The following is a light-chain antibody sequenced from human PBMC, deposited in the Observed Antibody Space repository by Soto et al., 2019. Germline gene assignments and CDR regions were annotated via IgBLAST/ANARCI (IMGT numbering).Light chain of an antibody. CDR2: ATS. V-gene: IGKV3-20*01. CDR1: QVVSPSY. Sequence: EIVLTQAPANLSLSPGERATLSCRASQVVSPSYLAWYYQKPGQAPRLLIYATSRRATDIPDRFSGSGSGTDFTLTVSRLEPEDFAVFYCQHFGSSPYTFGQGTKLEIK. J-gene: IGKJ2*01. CDR3: QHFGSSPYT.